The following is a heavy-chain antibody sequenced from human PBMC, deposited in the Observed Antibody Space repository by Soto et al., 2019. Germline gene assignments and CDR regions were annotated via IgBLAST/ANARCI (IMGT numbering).Heavy chain of an antibody. D-gene: IGHD6-25*01. J-gene: IGHJ4*02. CDR1: GFTFSNYA. CDR3: ARAIGADFFDY. CDR2: ISDSGVNT. V-gene: IGHV3-23*01. Sequence: VGSLRLSCTASGFTFSNYAMSWVRQAPGMGLEWVSTISDSGVNTFFGDSMKDRFTISRDNSKSTVYLQPNTVRAEDTAIYYCARAIGADFFDYWGQGTLVTVSS.